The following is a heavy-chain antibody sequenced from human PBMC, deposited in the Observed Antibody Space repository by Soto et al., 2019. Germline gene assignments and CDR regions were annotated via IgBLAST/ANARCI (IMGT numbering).Heavy chain of an antibody. Sequence: GGSLRLSCVASGVTFGSYAMGGDRRAPGKGLEWVSTINDNGDLRYYADSVRGRFTISRDNSKNTLYLQLNNLRAEDTARYHCAKAFGDWYPFEKWGLGALVTVSS. CDR3: AKAFGDWYPFEK. D-gene: IGHD2-21*02. J-gene: IGHJ4*02. CDR1: GVTFGSYA. CDR2: INDNGDLR. V-gene: IGHV3-23*01.